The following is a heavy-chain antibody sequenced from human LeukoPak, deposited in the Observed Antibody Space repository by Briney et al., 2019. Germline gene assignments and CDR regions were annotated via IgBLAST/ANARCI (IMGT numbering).Heavy chain of an antibody. V-gene: IGHV3-23*01. D-gene: IGHD5-18*01. CDR3: AKVKEGIQLWFFFDY. CDR2: ISGSGCST. J-gene: IGHJ4*02. CDR1: GFTFSDYY. Sequence: GGSLRLSCAASGFTFSDYYMSWVRQAPGKGRGWVSPISGSGCSTYYADSVKGRFTISRDNSKTTLYLQMNSLRAEDTAVYYCAKVKEGIQLWFFFDYWGQGTLVTVSS.